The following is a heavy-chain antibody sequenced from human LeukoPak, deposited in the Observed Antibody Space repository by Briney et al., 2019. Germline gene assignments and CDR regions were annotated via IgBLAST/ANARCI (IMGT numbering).Heavy chain of an antibody. CDR2: IHRDGRT. Sequence: SETLSLTCAVSGVSISSSEWWIWVRPPPGQGLEWIGEIHRDGRTRYNPSLKSRVTMSMDYSKNQFSLSVTSVTAADTAIYYCGKTDIYFNPIDYWGPGSLVTVSS. V-gene: IGHV4-4*02. CDR3: GKTDIYFNPIDY. D-gene: IGHD3-9*01. CDR1: GVSISSSEW. J-gene: IGHJ4*02.